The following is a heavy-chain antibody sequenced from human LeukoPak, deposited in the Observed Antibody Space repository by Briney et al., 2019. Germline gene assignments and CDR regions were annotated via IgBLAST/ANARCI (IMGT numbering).Heavy chain of an antibody. D-gene: IGHD3-10*01. CDR3: ARGLDVWHGSGSYLAY. CDR1: GGSFSGYY. J-gene: IGHJ4*02. Sequence: KPSETLSLTCAVYGGSFSGYYWSWIRQPPGKGLEWIGEINHSGSTNYNPSLKSRVTISVDTSKNQFSLKLSSVTAADTAVYYCARGLDVWHGSGSYLAYWGQGTLVTVSS. V-gene: IGHV4-34*01. CDR2: INHSGST.